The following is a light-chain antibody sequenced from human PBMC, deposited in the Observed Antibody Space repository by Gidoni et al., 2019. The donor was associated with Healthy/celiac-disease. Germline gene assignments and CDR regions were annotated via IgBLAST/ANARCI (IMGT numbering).Light chain of an antibody. V-gene: IGKV3-11*01. J-gene: IGKJ5*01. CDR3: QQRSNCIT. CDR1: QSVSSY. CDR2: DAS. Sequence: EIVLTRSPATLSLSPGERATLSCRASQSVSSYLAWYQQKPGQAPRLLIYDASNRATGIPARFSGSGSGTDFTLTISSLEPEDFAVYYCQQRSNCITFXHXTRLEIK.